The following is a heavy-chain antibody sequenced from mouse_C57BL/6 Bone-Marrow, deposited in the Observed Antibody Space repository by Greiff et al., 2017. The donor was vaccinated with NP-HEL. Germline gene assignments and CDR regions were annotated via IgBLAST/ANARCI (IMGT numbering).Heavy chain of an antibody. Sequence: QVQLQQSGAELARPGASVKMSCKASGYTFTSYTMHWVKQRPGQGLEWIGYINPSSGYTKYNQKFKDKATLTADKSSSTAYMQLSSLTSEDSAVYYCAREEIYYYGSSYDYDAMDYWGQGTSVTVSS. CDR3: AREEIYYYGSSYDYDAMDY. CDR2: INPSSGYT. CDR1: GYTFTSYT. D-gene: IGHD1-1*01. V-gene: IGHV1-4*01. J-gene: IGHJ4*01.